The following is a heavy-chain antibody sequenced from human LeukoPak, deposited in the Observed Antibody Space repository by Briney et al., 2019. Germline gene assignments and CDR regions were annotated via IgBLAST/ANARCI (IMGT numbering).Heavy chain of an antibody. D-gene: IGHD4-23*01. CDR2: MNPNSGNS. Sequence: ASVKVSCKASGYTFTNYDINWVRQATGQGLEWMGWMNPNSGNSGYAQKFQGRVIMTRNTSISTAYMELSSLRSEDTAVYYCARGNYGGNSWFDPWGQGTLVTVSS. CDR3: ARGNYGGNSWFDP. V-gene: IGHV1-8*01. J-gene: IGHJ5*02. CDR1: GYTFTNYD.